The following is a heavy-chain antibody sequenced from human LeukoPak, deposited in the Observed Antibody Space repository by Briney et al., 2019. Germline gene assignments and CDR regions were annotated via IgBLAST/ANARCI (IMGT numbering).Heavy chain of an antibody. D-gene: IGHD1-7*01. CDR3: VRDNWYPTTHYFDY. CDR2: MHYSGST. Sequence: SETLSLTCSVSGDFISGSSHYWGWIRQPPGRGLEWIGSMHYSGSTFYKPSLQSRLTISVDTSKNQVSLKLSSVTAADTAVYYCVRDNWYPTTHYFDYWGQGTLVTVSS. V-gene: IGHV4-39*07. J-gene: IGHJ4*02. CDR1: GDFISGSSHY.